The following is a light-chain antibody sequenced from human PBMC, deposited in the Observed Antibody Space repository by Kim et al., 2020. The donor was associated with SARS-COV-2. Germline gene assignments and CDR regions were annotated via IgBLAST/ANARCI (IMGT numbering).Light chain of an antibody. Sequence: EIVMTQSPGTLSVSPGQRATVSCRASQNVNNRLVWYQHKLGQAPRLLLYAISTRATRVPARFSGRGSGTEFTLTISNVQSEDLAIYYCQQHYNWPRTFGGGTKVDIK. V-gene: IGKV3-15*01. J-gene: IGKJ4*01. CDR2: AIS. CDR1: QNVNNR. CDR3: QQHYNWPRT.